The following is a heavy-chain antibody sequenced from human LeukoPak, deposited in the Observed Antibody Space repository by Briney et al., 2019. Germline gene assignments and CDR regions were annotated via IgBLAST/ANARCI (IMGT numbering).Heavy chain of an antibody. CDR1: GGSISSSSYY. CDR3: ARHLINYYDSSGFTNWFDP. D-gene: IGHD3-22*01. J-gene: IGHJ5*02. V-gene: IGHV4-39*01. Sequence: NPSETLSLTCTVSGGSISSSSYYWGWIRQPPGKGLEWIGSIYYSGSTYYNPSLKSRVPISVDTSKTQFSLKLSSVPAADTAVYYCARHLINYYDSSGFTNWFDPWGQGTLVTVSS. CDR2: IYYSGST.